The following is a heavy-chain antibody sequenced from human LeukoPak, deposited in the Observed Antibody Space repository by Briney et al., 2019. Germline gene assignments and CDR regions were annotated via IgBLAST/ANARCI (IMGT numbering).Heavy chain of an antibody. CDR2: ISSSSSTI. J-gene: IGHJ3*02. Sequence: GGSLRLSCAASGFTFSSYSMNWVRQAPGKGLGWVSYISSSSSTIYYADSVKGRFTISRDNAKNSLYLQMNSLRDEDTAVYYCARDLKVTAMDAFDIWGQGTMVTVSS. CDR1: GFTFSSYS. CDR3: ARDLKVTAMDAFDI. V-gene: IGHV3-48*02. D-gene: IGHD2-21*02.